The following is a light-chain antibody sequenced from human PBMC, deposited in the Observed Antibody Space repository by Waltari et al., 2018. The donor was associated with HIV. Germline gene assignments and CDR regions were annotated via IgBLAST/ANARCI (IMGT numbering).Light chain of an antibody. J-gene: IGLJ1*01. CDR3: SSYTSTYV. CDR2: DVS. V-gene: IGLV2-14*01. CDR1: SSDVGGYNY. Sequence: QSALTQTASVSGSPGTSITISCTGTSSDVGGYNYVSLYQQHPGKAPKLMIYDVSNRPSGVSNRFSGSKSGNTASLTISGLQAEDEADYYCSSYTSTYVFGTGTKVTVL.